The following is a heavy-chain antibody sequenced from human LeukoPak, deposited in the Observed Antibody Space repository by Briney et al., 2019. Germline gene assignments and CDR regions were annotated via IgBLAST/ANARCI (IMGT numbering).Heavy chain of an antibody. V-gene: IGHV4-34*01. Sequence: SETLSLTCAVYGGSFSGYYWSGVRQPPGKGLEWIREINHSVSTNYNPSLKSRVTISVETSKKQCSLKLSSLTAADTVVYYCARGRNDFWSGPRIFDDWGQGTLVTVSS. D-gene: IGHD3-3*01. CDR1: GGSFSGYY. CDR2: INHSVST. CDR3: ARGRNDFWSGPRIFDD. J-gene: IGHJ4*02.